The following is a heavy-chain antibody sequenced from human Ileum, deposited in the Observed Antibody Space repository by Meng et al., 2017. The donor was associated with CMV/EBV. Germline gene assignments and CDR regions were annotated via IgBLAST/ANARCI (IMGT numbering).Heavy chain of an antibody. D-gene: IGHD1-26*01. Sequence: ASGFTFSNFGMHWVRQAPGKGLEWVAVIWGDGSEKYYSDSVKGRFTISRDNPKNTLYLQMNSLRPEDTAVYFCAKGGSGSYDWFDPWGQGTLVTVSS. CDR1: GFTFSNFG. CDR2: IWGDGSEK. V-gene: IGHV3-33*03. J-gene: IGHJ5*02. CDR3: AKGGSGSYDWFDP.